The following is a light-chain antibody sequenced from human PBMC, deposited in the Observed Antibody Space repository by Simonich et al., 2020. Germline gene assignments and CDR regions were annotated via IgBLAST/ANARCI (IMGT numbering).Light chain of an antibody. CDR1: QSVLYSSNNKNY. CDR3: QQYYSTPWT. J-gene: IGKJ1*01. CDR2: WAS. V-gene: IGKV4-1*01. Sequence: DIVMTQSPDSLAVSLGERATINCKFSQSVLYSSNNKNYLAWYQQKPGQPPKLLIYWASTRESGVPDRFSGSGSGTDFTLTISIRQAEDVAVYYCQQYYSTPWTFGQGTKVEIK.